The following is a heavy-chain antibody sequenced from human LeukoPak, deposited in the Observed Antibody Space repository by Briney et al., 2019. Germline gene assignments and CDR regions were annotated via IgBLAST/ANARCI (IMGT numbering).Heavy chain of an antibody. Sequence: GGSLRLSCAASGFTVSSNPMSWVRQAPGKGLEWVSVIYSAGRSFYADSVKGRFTVSTDNSQNTLYLQMNSLRAEDTALYYCARTTPTVTTSSDLWGRGTLVTVYS. CDR3: ARTTPTVTTSSDL. D-gene: IGHD4-17*01. CDR2: IYSAGRS. V-gene: IGHV3-53*01. CDR1: GFTVSSNP. J-gene: IGHJ2*01.